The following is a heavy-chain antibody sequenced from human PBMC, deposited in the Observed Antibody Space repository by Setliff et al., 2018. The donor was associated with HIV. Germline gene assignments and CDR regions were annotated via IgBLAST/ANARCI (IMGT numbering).Heavy chain of an antibody. CDR2: IKQDGSEK. V-gene: IGHV3-7*02. D-gene: IGHD5-18*01. CDR3: AKMHTAMDPDTFDI. J-gene: IGHJ3*02. CDR1: GFTFSTYW. Sequence: TGGSLRLSCAASGFTFSTYWMSWVRQAPGKGLEWVANIKQDGSEKNYMDSVKGRFTISRDNSKNTMFLQMNSLRVEDTAIYYCAKMHTAMDPDTFDIWGQGTMVTVSS.